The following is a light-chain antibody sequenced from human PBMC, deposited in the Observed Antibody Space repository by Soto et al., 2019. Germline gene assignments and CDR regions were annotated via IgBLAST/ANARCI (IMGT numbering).Light chain of an antibody. CDR1: QDIRNF. CDR2: DAS. CDR3: LQYDNVPFT. J-gene: IGKJ3*01. Sequence: DIQMTQSPSSLSASVGDRVTITCQASQDIRNFLNWYQQRPGKAPKLLIYDASNLETGVPSRFSGSGSATDFTFTISSLQPEDFATYYCLQYDNVPFTFGPGTKVDTK. V-gene: IGKV1-33*01.